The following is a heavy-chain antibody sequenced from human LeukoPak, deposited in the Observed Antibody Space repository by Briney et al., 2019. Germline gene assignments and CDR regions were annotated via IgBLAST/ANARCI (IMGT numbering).Heavy chain of an antibody. V-gene: IGHV3-30*03. CDR3: ARVYGSGSYGPNPGWFDP. J-gene: IGHJ5*02. CDR2: ISYDAKSN. Sequence: PGGSLRLSCAASGFTFSSYGMHWVRQVPGKGLEWVAVISYDAKSNYHVDSVKGRFTISRDNSKNTLYLQMNSLRAEDTAVYYCARVYGSGSYGPNPGWFDPWGQGTLVTVSS. D-gene: IGHD3-10*01. CDR1: GFTFSSYG.